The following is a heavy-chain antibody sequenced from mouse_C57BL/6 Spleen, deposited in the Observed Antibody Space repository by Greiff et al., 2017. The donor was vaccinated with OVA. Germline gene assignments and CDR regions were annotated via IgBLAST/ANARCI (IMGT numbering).Heavy chain of an antibody. CDR3: ARLNWDGYFDY. J-gene: IGHJ2*01. CDR2: INPNNGGT. CDR1: GYMFTDYY. Sequence: EVQLQQSGPELVKPGASVKISCKASGYMFTDYYMNWVKQSHGKSLEWIGDINPNNGGTSYNQKFKGKATLTVDKSSSTAYMELRSLTSEDSAVYYCARLNWDGYFDYWGQGTTLTVSS. V-gene: IGHV1-26*01. D-gene: IGHD4-1*01.